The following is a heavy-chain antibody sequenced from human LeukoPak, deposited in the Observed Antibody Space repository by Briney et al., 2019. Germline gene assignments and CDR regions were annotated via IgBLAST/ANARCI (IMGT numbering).Heavy chain of an antibody. V-gene: IGHV1-46*01. J-gene: IGHJ4*02. D-gene: IGHD2-21*02. CDR3: ARDFSPSAYCGGDCSTYYFDY. CDR2: INPSGDST. Sequence: ASVKVSCKASGDTFTSYYMHWVRQAPGQGLEWMGIINPSGDSTSSAQTFQGRVTMTRDTSISTAYMELSRLRSDDTAVYYCARDFSPSAYCGGDCSTYYFDYWGQGTLVTVSS. CDR1: GDTFTSYY.